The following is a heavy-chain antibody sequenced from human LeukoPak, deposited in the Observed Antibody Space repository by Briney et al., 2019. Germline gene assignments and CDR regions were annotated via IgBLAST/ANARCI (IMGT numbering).Heavy chain of an antibody. Sequence: GGSLRLSCAASTFTFYSYAMNWVRQAPGKGLEWVSGISGSGGSTNYVDSVKGRFTISRDNSKNTLYLQMNSLRAEDTAVYYCAKDPYAGSSFHDYWGQGTLVTVSS. V-gene: IGHV3-23*01. CDR2: ISGSGGST. D-gene: IGHD6-6*01. CDR1: TFTFYSYA. J-gene: IGHJ4*02. CDR3: AKDPYAGSSFHDY.